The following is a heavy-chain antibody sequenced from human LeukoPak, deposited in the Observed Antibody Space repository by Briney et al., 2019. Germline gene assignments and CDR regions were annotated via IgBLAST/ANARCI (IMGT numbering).Heavy chain of an antibody. D-gene: IGHD2-21*02. CDR3: AREGDLVVTASGGWMGFDY. Sequence: GASVKVSCKASGYTFTSYDINWVRQATGQGLEWMGWMNPNSGNTGYAQKFQGRVTITRNTSISTAYMELSSLRSEDTAVYYCAREGDLVVTASGGWMGFDYWGQGTLVTVSS. CDR1: GYTFTSYD. J-gene: IGHJ4*02. V-gene: IGHV1-8*03. CDR2: MNPNSGNT.